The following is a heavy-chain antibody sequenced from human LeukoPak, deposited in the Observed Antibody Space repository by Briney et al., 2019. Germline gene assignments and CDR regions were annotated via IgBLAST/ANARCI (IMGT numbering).Heavy chain of an antibody. J-gene: IGHJ4*02. CDR1: GGTFSSYA. V-gene: IGHV1-69*13. CDR3: ARTGPYSSSRAPSDY. CDR2: IIPIFGTA. D-gene: IGHD6-13*01. Sequence: SVKVFCKASGGTFSSYAISWVRQAPGQGLEWMGGIIPIFGTANYAQKFEGRVTITADESTSTAYMELSSLRSEDTAVYYCARTGPYSSSRAPSDYWGQGTLVTVSS.